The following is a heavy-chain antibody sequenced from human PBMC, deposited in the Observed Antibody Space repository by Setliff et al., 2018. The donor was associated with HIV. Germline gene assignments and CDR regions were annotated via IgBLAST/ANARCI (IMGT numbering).Heavy chain of an antibody. V-gene: IGHV3-11*04. CDR1: GFRFSVYS. CDR3: ARSVDGYFDY. Sequence: GESLKISCAASGFRFSVYSMNWIRQAPGKGLEWISYMTSDEKTISYADSVKGRFTISRDNAGNSLYLQMNNLRAEDTALYFCARSVDGYFDYWGQGALVTVSS. CDR2: MTSDEKTI. D-gene: IGHD5-12*01. J-gene: IGHJ4*02.